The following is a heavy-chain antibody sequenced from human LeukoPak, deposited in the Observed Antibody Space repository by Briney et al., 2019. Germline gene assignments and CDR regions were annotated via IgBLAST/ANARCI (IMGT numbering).Heavy chain of an antibody. CDR3: ARWGRYYYGSGSYYIPTHYYYGMDV. Sequence: SETLSFTCAVYGGSFSGYYWSWIRQPPGKGLEWIGEINHSGSTNYNPSLKSRVTISVDTSKNQFSLKLSSVTAADTAVYYCARWGRYYYGSGSYYIPTHYYYGMDVWGQGTTVTVSS. CDR1: GGSFSGYY. V-gene: IGHV4-34*01. CDR2: INHSGST. D-gene: IGHD3-10*01. J-gene: IGHJ6*02.